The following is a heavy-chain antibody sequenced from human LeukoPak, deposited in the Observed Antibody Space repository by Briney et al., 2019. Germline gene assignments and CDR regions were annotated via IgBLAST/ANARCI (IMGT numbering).Heavy chain of an antibody. V-gene: IGHV4-59*08. J-gene: IGHJ4*02. CDR3: ARQSRGIAVAGLDY. CDR2: IYYNGST. D-gene: IGHD6-19*01. Sequence: PSETLSLTCIVSGGSISSYYWTWIRQPPGKAREGIGYIYYNGSTNYNPSLKSRVTISVDTSKNQFSLKLNSVTAADTAVYYCARQSRGIAVAGLDYWGQGILVTVSS. CDR1: GGSISSYY.